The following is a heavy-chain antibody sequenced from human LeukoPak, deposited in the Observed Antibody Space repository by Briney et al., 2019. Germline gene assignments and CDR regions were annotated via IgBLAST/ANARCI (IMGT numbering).Heavy chain of an antibody. CDR2: ISAYNGNT. CDR3: ARTIGSTLSYFDY. Sequence: PSVKVSCKASGYTFSSYGFSWVRQAPGQGLEWMGWISAYNGNTNYAQKLQGRVTLTTDTSTSTTYMELRSLRSDDTAVYYCARTIGSTLSYFDYWGQGTLVTVSS. D-gene: IGHD1-1*01. CDR1: GYTFSSYG. V-gene: IGHV1-18*01. J-gene: IGHJ4*02.